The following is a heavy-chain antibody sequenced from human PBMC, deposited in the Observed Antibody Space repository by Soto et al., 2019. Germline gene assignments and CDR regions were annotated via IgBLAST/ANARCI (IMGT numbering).Heavy chain of an antibody. CDR1: GYTFTNYA. CDR3: ARDGRAFSIFGETMDV. Sequence: VQLLQSGGEVRKPGASVKVSCKTSGYTFTNYAINWVRQAPGQGLQWMGWISAYSGDTKYAQRFQDRLTVTTDPSTTTASMELRSLTSDDTAVYYCARDGRAFSIFGETMDVWGQGTTVTVSS. V-gene: IGHV1-18*01. CDR2: ISAYSGDT. J-gene: IGHJ6*02. D-gene: IGHD3-3*01.